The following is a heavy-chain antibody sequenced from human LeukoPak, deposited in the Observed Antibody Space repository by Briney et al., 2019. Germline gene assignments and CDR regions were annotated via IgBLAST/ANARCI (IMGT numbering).Heavy chain of an antibody. V-gene: IGHV1-2*02. J-gene: IGHJ5*02. CDR3: ARRRIAAAGSYWFDP. Sequence: AASLKVSCKASGYTFTGYYMHWVRQAPGQGLEWMGWINPNSGGTNYAQKFQGRVTMTRDTSISTAYMELSRLRSDDTAVYYCARRRIAAAGSYWFDPWGRGTLVAVSS. CDR1: GYTFTGYY. CDR2: INPNSGGT. D-gene: IGHD6-13*01.